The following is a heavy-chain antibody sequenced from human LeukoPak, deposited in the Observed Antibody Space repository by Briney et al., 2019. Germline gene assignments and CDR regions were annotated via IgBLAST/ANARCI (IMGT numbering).Heavy chain of an antibody. Sequence: ASVKVSCKASGYTFTSYGISWVRQAPGQGLEWMGWISAYNGNTNYAQKLQGRVTMTTDTSTSTAYMELRSLRSDDTAVYYCARRRDYDYVWGSYRYTKTLDYWGQGTLVTVST. CDR1: GYTFTSYG. CDR3: ARRRDYDYVWGSYRYTKTLDY. D-gene: IGHD3-16*02. CDR2: ISAYNGNT. J-gene: IGHJ4*02. V-gene: IGHV1-18*01.